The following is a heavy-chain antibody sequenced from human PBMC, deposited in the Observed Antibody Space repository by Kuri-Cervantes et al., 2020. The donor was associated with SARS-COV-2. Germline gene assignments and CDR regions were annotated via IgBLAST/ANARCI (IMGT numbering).Heavy chain of an antibody. CDR1: GYTFTGYY. J-gene: IGHJ5*02. CDR2: TNPNSGGT. Sequence: ASVKVSCKASGYTFTGYYMHWVRQAPGQGLEWMGWTNPNSGGTNYAQKFQGRVTMTRDTSISTAYMELSRLRSDDTAVYYCARGGTGIFTWFDPWGQGTLVTVSS. CDR3: ARGGTGIFTWFDP. V-gene: IGHV1-2*02.